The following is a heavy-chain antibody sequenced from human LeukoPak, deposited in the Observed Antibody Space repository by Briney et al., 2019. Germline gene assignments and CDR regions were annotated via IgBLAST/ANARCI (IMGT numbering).Heavy chain of an antibody. CDR2: INHSGST. Sequence: SSETLSLTCAVYGGSFSGYYWSWIRQPPGKGLEWIGEINHSGSTNYNPSLKSRVTISVDTSKNQFSLKLSSVTAADTAVYYCARHPYDYVWGSYRRGFDPWGQGTLVTISS. CDR3: ARHPYDYVWGSYRRGFDP. V-gene: IGHV4-34*01. J-gene: IGHJ5*02. CDR1: GGSFSGYY. D-gene: IGHD3-16*02.